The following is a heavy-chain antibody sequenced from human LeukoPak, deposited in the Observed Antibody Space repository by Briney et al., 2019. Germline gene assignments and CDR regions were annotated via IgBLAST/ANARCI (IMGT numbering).Heavy chain of an antibody. Sequence: GESLKISCKGSGYSFTSYWIGWVRQMPGKGLEWMGIIYPGDSDTRYSPSFQGQVTISADKSISTAYLQWSSLKASDTAMYYCARYVAAAGTRAFGWFDPWGQGTLVTVSS. CDR3: ARYVAAAGTRAFGWFDP. V-gene: IGHV5-51*01. J-gene: IGHJ5*02. D-gene: IGHD6-13*01. CDR2: IYPGDSDT. CDR1: GYSFTSYW.